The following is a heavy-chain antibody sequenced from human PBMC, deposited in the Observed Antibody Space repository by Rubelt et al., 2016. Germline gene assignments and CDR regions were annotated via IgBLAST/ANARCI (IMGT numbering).Heavy chain of an antibody. Sequence: QVQLQQWGAGLLKPSETLSLTCIVYGGSFDGYHWTWIRQPPGKGLEWIWDSNDSGSTNHNPSLKSRVTISVHTFKNQFSLKLGPVTAADTAVYYCARGRGLLDGDYVDYWGQGTLVTVSS. CDR1: GGSFDGYH. CDR3: ARGRGLLDGDYVDY. V-gene: IGHV4-34*01. J-gene: IGHJ4*02. D-gene: IGHD3/OR15-3a*01. CDR2: SNDSGST.